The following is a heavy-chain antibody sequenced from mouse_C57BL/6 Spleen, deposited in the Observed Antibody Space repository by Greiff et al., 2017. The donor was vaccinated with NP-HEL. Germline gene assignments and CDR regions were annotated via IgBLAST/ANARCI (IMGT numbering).Heavy chain of an antibody. Sequence: VQLQQPGAELVKPGASVKLSCKASGYTFTSYWMQWVKQRPGQGLEWIGEIDPSDSYTNYNQKFKGKATLTVDTSSRTAYMQLSSLTSEDSAVYYCARLYGNPSYWGQGTTLTVSS. CDR3: ARLYGNPSY. J-gene: IGHJ2*01. CDR2: IDPSDSYT. V-gene: IGHV1-50*01. CDR1: GYTFTSYW. D-gene: IGHD2-1*01.